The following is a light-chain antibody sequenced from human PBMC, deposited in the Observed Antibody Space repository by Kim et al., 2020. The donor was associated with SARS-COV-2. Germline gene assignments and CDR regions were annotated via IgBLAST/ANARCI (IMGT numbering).Light chain of an antibody. CDR2: AAS. CDR1: QGINNF. V-gene: IGKV1-16*02. CDR3: QHYNTYPFT. J-gene: IGKJ3*01. Sequence: AAVGDRVTVTCRASQGINNFLAWVQQKPGKAPKSLIYAASTLERGVPSKFSGRGSGTEFTLTISSLQPEDVATYYCQHYNTYPFTFGPGTKVDIK.